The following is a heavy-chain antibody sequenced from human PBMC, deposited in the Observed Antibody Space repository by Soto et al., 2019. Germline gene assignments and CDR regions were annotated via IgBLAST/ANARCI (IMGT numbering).Heavy chain of an antibody. Sequence: QLQLVESGGGLVKPGGSLRLSSVASGFSFSDNYMSWIRQAPGKGLEWVSYIRSGYTYTSYADSVNGRFTISTDNARTSLYLQMNSLRAEYTAVYYFAGEGRGSALDYWGQGTLVTVSS. V-gene: IGHV3-11*06. CDR2: IRSGYTYT. CDR3: AGEGRGSALDY. D-gene: IGHD3-10*01. CDR1: GFSFSDNY. J-gene: IGHJ4*02.